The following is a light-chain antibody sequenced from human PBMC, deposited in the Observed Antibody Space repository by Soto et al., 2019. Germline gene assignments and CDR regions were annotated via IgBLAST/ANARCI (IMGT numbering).Light chain of an antibody. CDR3: SSFTSSSSYV. J-gene: IGLJ1*01. V-gene: IGLV2-14*03. Sequence: QSVLTQPASVSGSLGQSITISCTGTRSDVGGYNYVSWYRQHPGRAPQLIVYHVNNRPSGVSDRFSGSKSDNTAALTISGLQAEDEADYFCSSFTSSSSYVFGTGTKVTVL. CDR2: HVN. CDR1: RSDVGGYNY.